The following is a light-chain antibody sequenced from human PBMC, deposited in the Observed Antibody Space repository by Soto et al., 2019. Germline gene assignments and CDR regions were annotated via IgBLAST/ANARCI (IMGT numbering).Light chain of an antibody. Sequence: ENELTQSLGPLSLSPGVGESLSCRARQSVSSNCLACYQQKPGQAPRLLIFGASNRASDIPDRFSGSGSGTDVTLTISRLEHEEYAVYYCQQYGSSPPYTFGQGTRLEIK. J-gene: IGKJ5*01. CDR3: QQYGSSPPYT. CDR2: GAS. V-gene: IGKV3-20*01. CDR1: QSVSSNC.